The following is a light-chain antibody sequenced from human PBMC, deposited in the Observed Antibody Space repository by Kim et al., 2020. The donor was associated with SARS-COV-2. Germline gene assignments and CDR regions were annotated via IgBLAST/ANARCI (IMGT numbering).Light chain of an antibody. J-gene: IGLJ2*01. Sequence: QSVLTQPPSASGTPGQRVTISCSGSTSNIGRNVVNWYQQLPGTAPKLLIYSINHRASGVPDRFSGSKSGTSASLAISGLQSEDEGDYYCGAWDDSLNGFVVFGGGTQLTVL. CDR3: GAWDDSLNGFVV. CDR2: SIN. CDR1: TSNIGRNV. V-gene: IGLV1-44*01.